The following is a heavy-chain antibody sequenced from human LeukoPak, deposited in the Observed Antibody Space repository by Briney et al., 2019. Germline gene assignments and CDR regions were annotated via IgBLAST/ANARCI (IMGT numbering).Heavy chain of an antibody. Sequence: PSETLSLTCTVSGGSISSGGYYWSWIRQHPGKGLEWIGYIYYSGSTYYNPSLKSRVTISVDTSKNQFSLKLSSATAADTAVYYCARSVPYGSGSYGFDYWGQGTLVTVSS. V-gene: IGHV4-31*03. D-gene: IGHD3-10*01. CDR2: IYYSGST. CDR1: GGSISSGGYY. J-gene: IGHJ4*02. CDR3: ARSVPYGSGSYGFDY.